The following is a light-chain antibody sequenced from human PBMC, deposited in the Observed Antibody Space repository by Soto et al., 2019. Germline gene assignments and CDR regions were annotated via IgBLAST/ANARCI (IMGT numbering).Light chain of an antibody. CDR3: HRDNSPYF. J-gene: IGKJ2*01. CDR2: KAS. Sequence: DIQMTQSPSTLSASVGDRVTITCRASQSISSWLAWYQQKPGKAPKLLIYKASSFESGVPSRFSGGGSGTELTLTISSLQPDDLATYDCHRDNSPYFFGQGTKLEIK. CDR1: QSISSW. V-gene: IGKV1-5*03.